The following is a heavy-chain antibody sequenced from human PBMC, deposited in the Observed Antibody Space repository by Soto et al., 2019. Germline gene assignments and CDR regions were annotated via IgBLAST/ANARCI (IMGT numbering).Heavy chain of an antibody. CDR2: IYPGDSDT. CDR3: ARSENTVNSYFYYYGMDV. V-gene: IGHV5-51*01. CDR1: GYSLTTYW. J-gene: IGHJ6*02. D-gene: IGHD4-17*01. Sequence: PGESLKISCKASGYSLTTYWIGWVRQMPGKGLEWMGIIYPGDSDTRYSPSFQGQVTISADKSISTAYLQWSSLKASDTAMYYCARSENTVNSYFYYYGMDVWGQGTTVTVSS.